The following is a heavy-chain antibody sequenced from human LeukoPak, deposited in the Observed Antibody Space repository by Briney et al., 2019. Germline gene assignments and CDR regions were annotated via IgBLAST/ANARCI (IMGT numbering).Heavy chain of an antibody. D-gene: IGHD6-6*01. CDR3: ARQSSSSSEGEASDY. Sequence: GESLKISCKGSGSSFTSYWIGWVRQMPGKGLEWMGIIYPGDSDTRYSPSFQGQVTISADKSISTAYLQWSSLKASDTAMYYCARQSSSSSEGEASDYWGQGTLVTVSS. J-gene: IGHJ4*02. V-gene: IGHV5-51*01. CDR1: GSSFTSYW. CDR2: IYPGDSDT.